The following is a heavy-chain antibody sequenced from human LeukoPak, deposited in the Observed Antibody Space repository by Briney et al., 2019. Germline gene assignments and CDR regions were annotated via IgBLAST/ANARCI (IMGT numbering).Heavy chain of an antibody. J-gene: IGHJ2*01. CDR3: ARHKIFGVVIHWYFDL. CDR1: GGSLSTYQ. CDR2: IYYSGST. D-gene: IGHD3-3*01. V-gene: IGHV4-59*08. Sequence: PSETLSLTCTVSGGSLSTYQWSWIRQPPGKGLEWIGYIYYSGSTNYNPSLKSRVTISVDTSKTQFFLKLNSLTAADTAVYYCARHKIFGVVIHWYFDLWGRGTLVTVSS.